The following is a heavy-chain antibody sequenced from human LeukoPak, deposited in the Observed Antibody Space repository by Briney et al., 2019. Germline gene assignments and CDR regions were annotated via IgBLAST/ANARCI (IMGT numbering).Heavy chain of an antibody. CDR2: ISSNGGST. J-gene: IGHJ4*02. CDR3: ARISVAGTLGY. Sequence: GGSLRLSCAASGFTFSSYAMHWVRQAPGKGLEYVSAISSNGGSTYYANSVKGRFTISRDNSKNTLYLQMGSLRAEDMAVYYCARISVAGTLGYWGQGTLVTVSS. CDR1: GFTFSSYA. D-gene: IGHD6-19*01. V-gene: IGHV3-64*01.